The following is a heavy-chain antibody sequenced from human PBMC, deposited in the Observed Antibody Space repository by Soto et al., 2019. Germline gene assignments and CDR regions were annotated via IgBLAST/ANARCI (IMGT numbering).Heavy chain of an antibody. CDR1: GGSISSGDYY. Sequence: SETLSLTCTVSGGSISSGDYYWSWIRQPPGKGLEWIGYIYYSGSTYYNPSLKNRVTISVDTSKKQFSLKLSSVTAADTAVYYCAREASYGDYERVIDYWGQGTLVTVSS. D-gene: IGHD4-17*01. CDR2: IYYSGST. J-gene: IGHJ4*02. V-gene: IGHV4-30-4*01. CDR3: AREASYGDYERVIDY.